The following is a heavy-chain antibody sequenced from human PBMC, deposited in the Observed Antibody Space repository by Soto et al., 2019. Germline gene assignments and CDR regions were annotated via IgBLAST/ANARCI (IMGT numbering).Heavy chain of an antibody. Sequence: SETLSLTCAVYDGSFTGYYWSWIRQSPGKGLEWIGEINESGTTNYNPSLKSRVTLSADPSMNQFSLKINSVTAADTAVYYCARVVRGVIITYFDYWGQGTLVTVSS. CDR3: ARVVRGVIITYFDY. CDR2: INESGTT. D-gene: IGHD3-10*01. CDR1: DGSFTGYY. J-gene: IGHJ4*02. V-gene: IGHV4-34*01.